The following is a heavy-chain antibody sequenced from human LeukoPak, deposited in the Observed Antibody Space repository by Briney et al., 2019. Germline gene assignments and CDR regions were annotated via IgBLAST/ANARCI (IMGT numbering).Heavy chain of an antibody. CDR2: ISYDGSNK. CDR1: GFTFSSYA. J-gene: IGHJ4*02. CDR3: TTDSLRSRTTEDG. D-gene: IGHD1-7*01. V-gene: IGHV3-30*04. Sequence: PGGSLRLSCAASGFTFSSYAMHWVRQAPGKGLEWVAVISYDGSNKYYADSVKGRFTISRDDSKNTLYLQMNSLKTEDTAVYYCTTDSLRSRTTEDGGGQGTLVTVSS.